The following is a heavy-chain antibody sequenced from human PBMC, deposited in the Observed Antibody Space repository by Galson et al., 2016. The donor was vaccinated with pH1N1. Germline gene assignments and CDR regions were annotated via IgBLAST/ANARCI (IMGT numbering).Heavy chain of an antibody. D-gene: IGHD6-19*01. Sequence: SETLSLTCTVSAGSISSNFYFWARIRQPPGKGLEWIGSVFYHGNTYYNPALKSRVTISVDTSKNQFSLRLTSVTAADTAVYYCASPGLGEGIEVAGSEGLFDYWGQGTVVTVSS. CDR2: VFYHGNT. CDR1: AGSISSNFYF. J-gene: IGHJ4*02. V-gene: IGHV4-39*07. CDR3: ASPGLGEGIEVAGSEGLFDY.